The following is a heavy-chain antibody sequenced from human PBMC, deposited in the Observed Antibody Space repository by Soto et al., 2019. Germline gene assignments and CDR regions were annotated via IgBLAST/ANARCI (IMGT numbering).Heavy chain of an antibody. CDR3: AKSTIVVVPARFYYYGMDV. CDR2: ISGSGGST. V-gene: IGHV3-23*01. D-gene: IGHD2-2*01. CDR1: GFTFSSYA. J-gene: IGHJ6*02. Sequence: GGSLRLSCAASGFTFSSYAMSWVRQAPGKGLEWVSAISGSGGSTYYADSVKGRFTISRDNSKNTLYLQMNSLRAEDTAVYYCAKSTIVVVPARFYYYGMDVWGQGTTVTVSS.